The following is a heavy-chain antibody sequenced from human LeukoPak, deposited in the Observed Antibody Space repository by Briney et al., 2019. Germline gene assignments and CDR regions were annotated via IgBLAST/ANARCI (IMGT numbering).Heavy chain of an antibody. CDR2: IYYSGST. CDR1: GGSISSGGYY. D-gene: IGHD3-10*01. J-gene: IGHJ4*02. Sequence: SGTLSLTCTVSGGSISSGGYYWSWIRQHPGKGLEWIGYIYYSGSTYYNPSLKSRVTISVDTSKNQFSLKLSSVTAADTAVYYCASSHRGSFDYWGQGTLVTVSS. CDR3: ASSHRGSFDY. V-gene: IGHV4-31*03.